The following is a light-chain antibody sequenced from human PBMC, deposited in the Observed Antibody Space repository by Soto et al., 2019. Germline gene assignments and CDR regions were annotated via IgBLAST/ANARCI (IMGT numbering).Light chain of an antibody. V-gene: IGKV3-20*01. J-gene: IGKJ5*01. Sequence: EIVLTQSPGTLSLSPGERATLSCRASQSFTNSFIAWYQHRPGQAPRLLIYDTSSRASGIPDRFSGSGSGTDFTLTISRLETEDFAVFYCQQYGTSEIIFGQGTRLEIK. CDR3: QQYGTSEII. CDR2: DTS. CDR1: QSFTNSF.